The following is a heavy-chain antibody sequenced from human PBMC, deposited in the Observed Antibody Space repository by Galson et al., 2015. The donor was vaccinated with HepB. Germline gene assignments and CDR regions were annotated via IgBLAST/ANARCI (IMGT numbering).Heavy chain of an antibody. J-gene: IGHJ4*02. Sequence: SLRLSCAASGFTFSSYTMTWARQAPGKGLEWVSTVSASGDSTYYADSVKGRFTISRDNSKNTPYLQMNSLRAEDTAVYYCAKGGHGSGTYLYYFDYWGQGTLVSVSS. CDR1: GFTFSSYT. CDR2: VSASGDST. V-gene: IGHV3-23*01. D-gene: IGHD3-10*01. CDR3: AKGGHGSGTYLYYFDY.